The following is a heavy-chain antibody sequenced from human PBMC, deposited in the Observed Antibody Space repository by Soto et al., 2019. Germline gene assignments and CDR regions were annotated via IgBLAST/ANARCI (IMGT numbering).Heavy chain of an antibody. CDR3: AKGRGGSGCLTPRVDF. CDR2: ISGGGDTT. D-gene: IGHD3-10*01. CDR1: GFTFNNYA. Sequence: EVQLLDSGGGLVQPGGSLRLSCAASGFTFNNYAMTWVRQAPGKGLEWVSAISGGGDTTSYADSVKGRFTVSRDGSKNTLYLQMSSLRAEDTALYYCAKGRGGSGCLTPRVDFWGQGTLVTVSS. J-gene: IGHJ4*02. V-gene: IGHV3-23*01.